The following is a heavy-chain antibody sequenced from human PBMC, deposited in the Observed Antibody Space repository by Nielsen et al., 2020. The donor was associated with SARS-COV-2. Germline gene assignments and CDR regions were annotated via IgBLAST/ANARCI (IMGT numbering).Heavy chain of an antibody. CDR3: ATDSPIGVVIYALAH. CDR2: FDPQDGET. CDR1: GGALTLFS. J-gene: IGHJ4*02. V-gene: IGHV1-24*01. Sequence: ASVKVSCKVSGGALTLFSMHWVRQAPGKGLEWMGEFDPQDGETTYAQNFQGRVTMTEDTSIDTAYLDLSGLTSDDTAIYYCATDSPIGVVIYALAHWGQGTPFTVSS. D-gene: IGHD3-3*01.